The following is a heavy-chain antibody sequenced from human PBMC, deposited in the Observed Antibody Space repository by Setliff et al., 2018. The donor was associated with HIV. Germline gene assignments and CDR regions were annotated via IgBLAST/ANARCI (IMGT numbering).Heavy chain of an antibody. Sequence: ASVKVSCKASGYTFTSYYMHWVRQAPGQGLEWVGLINPSGGSTSYAQKFQGRVTMTRDTSTSTVYMELSSLRSEDTAVYYCAREIGNYYDSSGYYTQTASFDYWGQGTLVTVSS. J-gene: IGHJ4*02. D-gene: IGHD3-22*01. V-gene: IGHV1-46*01. CDR2: INPSGGST. CDR1: GYTFTSYY. CDR3: AREIGNYYDSSGYYTQTASFDY.